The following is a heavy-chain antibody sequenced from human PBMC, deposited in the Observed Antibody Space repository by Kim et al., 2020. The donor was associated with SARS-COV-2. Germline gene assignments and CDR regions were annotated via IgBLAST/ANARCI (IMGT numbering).Heavy chain of an antibody. CDR2: IYCSCST. CDR1: GGSISSSSYY. D-gene: IGHD1-26*01. CDR3: ARRPVGATPFDY. V-gene: IGHV4-39*01. Sequence: SETLSLTCTVSGGSISSSSYYWGWIRQPPGKGLEWIGSIYCSCSTYYNPTLKSRVTISVDTSKNQFSLKLSSVTAADTAVYYCARRPVGATPFDYWGQGTLVTVSS. J-gene: IGHJ4*02.